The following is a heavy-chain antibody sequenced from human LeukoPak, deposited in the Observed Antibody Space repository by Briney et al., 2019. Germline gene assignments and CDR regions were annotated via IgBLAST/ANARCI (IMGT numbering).Heavy chain of an antibody. CDR3: ARRGPYDDYVWGSYRYLPGYFDY. V-gene: IGHV4-34*01. CDR1: GGSFSGYY. J-gene: IGHJ4*02. CDR2: INHSGGT. Sequence: SETLSLTCAVYGGSFSGYYWSWIRQPPGKGLEWVGEINHSGGTSYNPSLKTRVTISVDTSKNQFSLKLSSVTAADTAVYYCARRGPYDDYVWGSYRYLPGYFDYWGQGTLVTVSS. D-gene: IGHD3-16*02.